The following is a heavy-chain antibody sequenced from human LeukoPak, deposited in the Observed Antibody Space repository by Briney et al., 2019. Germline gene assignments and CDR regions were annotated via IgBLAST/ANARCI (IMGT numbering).Heavy chain of an antibody. D-gene: IGHD3-10*01. Sequence: SETLSLTRTVSGGSISSYYWSWIRQPPGKGLEWIGYIYYSGSTNYNPSLKSRVTISVDTSKNQFSLKLSSVTAADTAVYYCASSRGRCFDYWGQGTLVTVSS. J-gene: IGHJ4*02. CDR2: IYYSGST. CDR1: GGSISSYY. V-gene: IGHV4-59*01. CDR3: ASSRGRCFDY.